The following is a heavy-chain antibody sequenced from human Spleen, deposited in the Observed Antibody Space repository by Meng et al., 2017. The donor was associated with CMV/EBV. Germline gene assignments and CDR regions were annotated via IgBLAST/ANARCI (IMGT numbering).Heavy chain of an antibody. J-gene: IGHJ6*02. CDR3: ARDLPEVDYGMDV. Sequence: SETLSLTCTVSGGSVSSGSYYWSWIQQPPGKGLEWIGYIYYSGSTKYNPSLKSRLTISIDTSKKQFSLKLSSVTAADTAVYYCARDLPEVDYGMDVWGQGTTVTVSS. CDR2: IYYSGST. D-gene: IGHD2-15*01. V-gene: IGHV4-61*01. CDR1: GGSVSSGSYY.